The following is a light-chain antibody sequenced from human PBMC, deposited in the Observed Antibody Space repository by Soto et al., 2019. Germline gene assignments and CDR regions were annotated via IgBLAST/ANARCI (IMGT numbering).Light chain of an antibody. V-gene: IGLV6-57*04. J-gene: IGLJ2*01. Sequence: NFMLTQPHSVSDSPGKTVTISCTRSSGSIASNYVQWYQQRPGSAPTTLIYEDDQRPSGVPDRFSGSIDRSSNSAPLTISGLKTEDEADYYCQSYDSSNPVVFGGGTKLTVL. CDR2: EDD. CDR1: SGSIASNY. CDR3: QSYDSSNPVV.